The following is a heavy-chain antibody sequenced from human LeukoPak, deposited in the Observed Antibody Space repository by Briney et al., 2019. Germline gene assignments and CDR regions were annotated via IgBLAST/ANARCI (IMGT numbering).Heavy chain of an antibody. Sequence: GGSLRLSCAVSGFTFSSYDMHWVRQATGKGLEWVSGIGKAGDTYYSGSVKGRFTISRENARNSLYLQMNGLRAGDTAVYYCTRGAEGFDPWGQGTLVTVSS. CDR2: IGKAGDT. V-gene: IGHV3-13*01. CDR3: TRGAEGFDP. CDR1: GFTFSSYD. J-gene: IGHJ5*02.